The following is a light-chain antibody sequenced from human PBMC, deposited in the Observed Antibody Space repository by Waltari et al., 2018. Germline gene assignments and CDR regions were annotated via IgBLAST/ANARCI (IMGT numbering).Light chain of an antibody. J-gene: IGLJ2*01. Sequence: QSALTQPPSASGSPGPSVTISCTGTTSYVGGTNFVSWYPQSPGQAPKVIIYEATKRPSGVPDRFSGSKSGNTASLTVSGLQAEDEADYYCSSYGNRNVVFGGGTKVTVL. CDR2: EAT. V-gene: IGLV2-8*01. CDR1: TSYVGGTNF. CDR3: SSYGNRNVV.